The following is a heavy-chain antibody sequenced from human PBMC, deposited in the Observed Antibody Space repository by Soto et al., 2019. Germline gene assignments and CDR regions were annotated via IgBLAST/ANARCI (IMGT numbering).Heavy chain of an antibody. D-gene: IGHD2-2*02. CDR1: GYTFSTYG. CDR2: INPLKGDT. J-gene: IGHJ3*01. Sequence: ASVKVSFKASGYTFSTYGITWVRQAPGQGLEWMGWINPLKGDTNSAARLQDRLTMTTDTSTRTAYMELRSLTSDDTAVYYCARVKVPAAILGAFDLWGQGTVVTVSS. CDR3: ARVKVPAAILGAFDL. V-gene: IGHV1-18*01.